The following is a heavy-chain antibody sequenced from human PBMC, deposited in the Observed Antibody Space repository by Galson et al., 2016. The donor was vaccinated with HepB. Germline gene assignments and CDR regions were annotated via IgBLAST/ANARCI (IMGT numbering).Heavy chain of an antibody. Sequence: SLRLSCAASGFTFSSYAMHWVRQAPGKGLEWVAVISYDGSNNYYADSVKGRFTISRDNSKNTLYLQMNSLRAEDTAVYYCARDRGYSYGYLVSYYFDYWGQGTLVTVSS. J-gene: IGHJ4*02. CDR3: ARDRGYSYGYLVSYYFDY. V-gene: IGHV3-30-3*01. CDR1: GFTFSSYA. D-gene: IGHD5-18*01. CDR2: ISYDGSNN.